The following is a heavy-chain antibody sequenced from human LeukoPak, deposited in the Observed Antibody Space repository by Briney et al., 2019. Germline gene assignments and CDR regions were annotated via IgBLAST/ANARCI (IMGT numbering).Heavy chain of an antibody. CDR3: ATSEYQLLYRAAYYYYYMDV. Sequence: ASVKVSCKVSGYTLTELSVHWVRQAPGKGLEWMGGFDPEDGETIYAQKFQGRVTMTEDTSTDTAYMELSSLRSEDTAVYYCATSEYQLLYRAAYYYYYMDVWGKGTTVTVSS. D-gene: IGHD2-2*02. CDR1: GYTLTELS. V-gene: IGHV1-24*01. J-gene: IGHJ6*03. CDR2: FDPEDGET.